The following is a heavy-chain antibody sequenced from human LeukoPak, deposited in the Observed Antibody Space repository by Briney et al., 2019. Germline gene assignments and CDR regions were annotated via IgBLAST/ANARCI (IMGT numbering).Heavy chain of an antibody. D-gene: IGHD4-17*01. CDR3: ARTVTTRNGY. J-gene: IGHJ4*02. Sequence: ASVKVSCKASGYTFTDYYIHWVRQAPGQGLEWMGWINPSSGGTNYAQKFQGRVTMTRDTPISTAYMEVSSLRSDDAAVYYCARTVTTRNGYWGQGTLVTVSS. CDR2: INPSSGGT. V-gene: IGHV1-2*02. CDR1: GYTFTDYY.